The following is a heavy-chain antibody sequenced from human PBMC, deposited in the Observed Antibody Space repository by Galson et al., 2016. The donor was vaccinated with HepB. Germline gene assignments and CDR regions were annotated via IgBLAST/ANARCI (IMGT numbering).Heavy chain of an antibody. D-gene: IGHD3-10*01. CDR2: IWYDGSNK. J-gene: IGHJ3*02. Sequence: SLRLSCAASGFTFSNYVIHWVRQAPGKGLEWVALIWYDGSNKYYADFVQGRFTISRDNSKNTVYLQMNSLRAEDTAVYYCARDRGDDAFDIWGQGTMVTVSS. CDR1: GFTFSNYV. CDR3: ARDRGDDAFDI. V-gene: IGHV3-33*01.